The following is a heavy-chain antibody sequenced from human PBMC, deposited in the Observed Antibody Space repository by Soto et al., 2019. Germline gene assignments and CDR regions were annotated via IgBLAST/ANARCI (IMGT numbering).Heavy chain of an antibody. CDR3: AAQYITGTKDYYGMDV. J-gene: IGHJ6*02. Sequence: QVQLVQSGAEVKKPGASVKVSCKASGYTFTGYYMHWVRQAPGQGLEWLGWINPNSGGTNYAQKFQGWVTMTRDTSIGTAYMELSRLRSDDTAVYYCAAQYITGTKDYYGMDVWGQGTTVTVSS. CDR2: INPNSGGT. CDR1: GYTFTGYY. D-gene: IGHD1-7*01. V-gene: IGHV1-2*04.